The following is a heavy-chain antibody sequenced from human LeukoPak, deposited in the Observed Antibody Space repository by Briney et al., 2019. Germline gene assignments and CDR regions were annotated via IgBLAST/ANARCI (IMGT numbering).Heavy chain of an antibody. CDR2: ISSSGSTI. J-gene: IGHJ6*02. CDR1: GFTFSSYE. Sequence: PGGSLRLSCAASGFTFSSYEMNWVRQAPGKGLEWVSYISSSGSTIYYADSVKGRFTISRDNAKNSLYLQMNSLRAEGTAVYYCARDRFQIQLWFPNYYYYGMDVWGQGTTVTVSS. V-gene: IGHV3-48*03. CDR3: ARDRFQIQLWFPNYYYYGMDV. D-gene: IGHD5-18*01.